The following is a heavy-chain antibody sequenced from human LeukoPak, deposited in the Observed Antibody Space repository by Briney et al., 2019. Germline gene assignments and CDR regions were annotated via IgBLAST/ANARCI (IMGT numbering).Heavy chain of an antibody. V-gene: IGHV3-48*02. CDR3: ATDKSPVGAIDY. CDR1: AFDLSGYN. Sequence: GGSRRLFCAASAFDLSGYNMNWVRQAPGKGLEWVSYISSNSYAIYYADSVKGRFTISRDNAKNSLYLHMNSLSDEDTAVYYCATDKSPVGAIDYWGQGTVITVSS. D-gene: IGHD1-26*01. CDR2: ISSNSYAI. J-gene: IGHJ4*02.